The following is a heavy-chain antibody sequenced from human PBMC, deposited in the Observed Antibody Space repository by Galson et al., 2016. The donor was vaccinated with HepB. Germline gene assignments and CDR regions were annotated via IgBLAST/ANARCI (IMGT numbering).Heavy chain of an antibody. CDR2: ISPYTGHT. D-gene: IGHD6-19*01. CDR1: GYTFNTYG. CDR3: ASESGVGVAFDY. V-gene: IGHV1-18*01. Sequence: SVKVSCKASGYTFNTYGVAWVRQAPGQGLEWMGWISPYTGHTNYAQNFQGRVTMTTDTSPSTAFLELRCLRSDDTAIYYCASESGVGVAFDYWGQGTLVTGSA. J-gene: IGHJ4*02.